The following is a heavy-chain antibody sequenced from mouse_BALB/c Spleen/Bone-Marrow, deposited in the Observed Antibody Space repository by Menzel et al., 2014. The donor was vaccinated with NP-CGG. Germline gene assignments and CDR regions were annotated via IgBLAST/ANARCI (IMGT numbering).Heavy chain of an antibody. Sequence: QVQLKESGAEPAKPGASVKMSCKASGYTFTSYWMHWIKQRPGQGLEWIGYITPSTGYIEYNQKFKDKATLTADKSSSTAYMQLSSLTSEDSAVYYCARPRFAYWGQGTLVTVSA. V-gene: IGHV1-7*01. CDR1: GYTFTSYW. J-gene: IGHJ3*01. CDR2: ITPSTGYI. CDR3: ARPRFAY.